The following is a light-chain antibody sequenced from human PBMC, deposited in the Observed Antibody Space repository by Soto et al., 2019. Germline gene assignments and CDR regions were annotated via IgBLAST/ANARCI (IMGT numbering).Light chain of an antibody. Sequence: EIVLTQSPATLSLSPGERATLSCRASQSVRRYLAWYQQKPGQAPRLLIYDASTRATGIPARFSGSGSETDFTLTITSLEPEDFAVYYCQQYDSSPRTVGQGTKVDIK. J-gene: IGKJ1*01. CDR3: QQYDSSPRT. CDR2: DAS. V-gene: IGKV3-11*01. CDR1: QSVRRY.